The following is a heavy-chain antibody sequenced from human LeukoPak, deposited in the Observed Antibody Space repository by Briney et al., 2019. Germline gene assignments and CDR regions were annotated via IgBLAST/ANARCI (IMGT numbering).Heavy chain of an antibody. CDR1: GYTFTDYY. J-gene: IGHJ5*02. D-gene: IGHD3-16*01. CDR3: ASSIWGTTGFLFDP. Sequence: ASVKVSCKASGYTFTDYYMHWVRQAPGQGLEWMGWINPNSGGTNYAQNFQGRVTMTRDTSITTAYMEMSRLRSDDTAVYYCASSIWGTTGFLFDPWGQGTLVTVSS. V-gene: IGHV1-2*02. CDR2: INPNSGGT.